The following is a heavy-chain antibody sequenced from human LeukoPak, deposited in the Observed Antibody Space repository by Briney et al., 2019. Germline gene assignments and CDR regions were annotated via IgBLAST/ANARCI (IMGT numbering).Heavy chain of an antibody. CDR2: INYSGTT. V-gene: IGHV4-39*01. Sequence: PSETLSLTCPVSSGSFSSCCFLCGWTRHPPGRGLEWIATINYSGTTYYNPSLKSRVTTSVDTSNNQFSLKLSSVTAADTAVYYCARLRGGVQLWGYWGQGALVTVSS. CDR3: ARLRGGVQLWGY. D-gene: IGHD5-18*01. CDR1: SGSFSSCCFL. J-gene: IGHJ4*01.